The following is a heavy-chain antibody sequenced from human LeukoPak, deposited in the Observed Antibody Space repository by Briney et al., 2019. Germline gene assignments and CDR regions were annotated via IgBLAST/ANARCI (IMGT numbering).Heavy chain of an antibody. V-gene: IGHV3-7*01. Sequence: PGGSLRLSCAASGFTFSSYWLNWVRQAPGKGLEWVANIKQDGSEKFYVDSVKGRFTISRDNAKNSLYLQMNSLRAADTAVYYCARSPQFLYYFYMDVWGKGTTVTVSS. J-gene: IGHJ6*03. CDR2: IKQDGSEK. D-gene: IGHD1-14*01. CDR1: GFTFSSYW. CDR3: ARSPQFLYYFYMDV.